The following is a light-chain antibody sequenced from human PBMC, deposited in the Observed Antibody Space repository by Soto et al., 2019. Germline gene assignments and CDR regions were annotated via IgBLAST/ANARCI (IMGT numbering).Light chain of an antibody. Sequence: DIVLTQSPGTLSLSPGERATLSCRASRSVSSSYLAWYQQKPGQAPRLLIYGASSRATGIPDRFSGSGSGTDFTLIINRLEPEDFAVYYCQQYGSSITFGQGTRLEIK. V-gene: IGKV3-20*01. J-gene: IGKJ5*01. CDR2: GAS. CDR3: QQYGSSIT. CDR1: RSVSSSY.